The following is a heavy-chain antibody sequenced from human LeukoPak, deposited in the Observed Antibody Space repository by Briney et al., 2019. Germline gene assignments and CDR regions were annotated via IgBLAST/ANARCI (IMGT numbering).Heavy chain of an antibody. CDR2: ISYDGSNK. CDR3: ARTRRWLQFDIDY. CDR1: GFTFNNYA. J-gene: IGHJ4*02. Sequence: GGSLRLSCAASGFTFNNYAMNWVRQAPGKGLEWVAVISYDGSNKYYADSVKGRFTISRDNSKNTLYLQMNSLRAEDTAVYYCARTRRWLQFDIDYWGQGTLVTVSS. D-gene: IGHD5-24*01. V-gene: IGHV3-30*04.